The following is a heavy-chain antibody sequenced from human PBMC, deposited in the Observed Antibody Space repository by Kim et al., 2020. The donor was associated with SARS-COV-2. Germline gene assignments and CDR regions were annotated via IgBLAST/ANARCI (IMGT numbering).Heavy chain of an antibody. CDR1: GGSFSGYY. CDR3: ARVGVVVPAATKGWGKFDP. V-gene: IGHV4-34*01. J-gene: IGHJ5*02. Sequence: SETLSLTCAVYGGSFSGYYWSWIRQPPGKGLEWIGEINHSGSTNYNPSLKSRVTISVDTSKNQFSLKLSSVTAADTAVYYCARVGVVVPAATKGWGKFDPWGQGTLVTVSS. CDR2: INHSGST. D-gene: IGHD2-2*01.